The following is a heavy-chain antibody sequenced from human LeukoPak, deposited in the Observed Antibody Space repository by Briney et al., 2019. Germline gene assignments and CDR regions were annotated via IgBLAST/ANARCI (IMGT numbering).Heavy chain of an antibody. CDR3: AHSEFYYDSSGYPHFDY. V-gene: IGHV2-5*01. CDR2: IYWNDDK. CDR1: GFSLSTSGVG. J-gene: IGHJ4*02. D-gene: IGHD3-22*01. Sequence: SGPTLVKPTQTLTLTCTFSGFSLSTSGVGVGWIRQPPGKALEWLALIYWNDDKRYSPSLKSSLTITKDTSKNQVVLTMTNMDPVDTATYYCAHSEFYYDSSGYPHFDYWGQGTLVTVSS.